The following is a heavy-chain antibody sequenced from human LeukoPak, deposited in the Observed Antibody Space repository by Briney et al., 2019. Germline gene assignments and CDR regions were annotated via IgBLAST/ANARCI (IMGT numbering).Heavy chain of an antibody. Sequence: SETLSLTCAVYGGSFSGYYWSWIRQPPGKGLEWIGEINHSGSTNYNPSLKSRVTISVDTSKNQFSLKLSSVTPEDTAVYYCARAHITMIVVVITTLAYYFDYWGQGTLVTVSS. V-gene: IGHV4-34*01. D-gene: IGHD3-22*01. J-gene: IGHJ4*02. CDR2: INHSGST. CDR1: GGSFSGYY. CDR3: ARAHITMIVVVITTLAYYFDY.